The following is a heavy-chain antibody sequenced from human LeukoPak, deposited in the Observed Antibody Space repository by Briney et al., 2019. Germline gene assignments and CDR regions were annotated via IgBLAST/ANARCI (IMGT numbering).Heavy chain of an antibody. CDR3: ARAVGVGRGTYFDL. J-gene: IGHJ2*01. CDR1: GASISSYY. V-gene: IGHV4-59*08. D-gene: IGHD1-1*01. Sequence: SETLSLTCTVSGASISSYYWSWIRQPPGKGLEWIGYISYIGSTNYNPSLESRVTISVDTSKNQFSLKLSSVTAADTAVYYCARAVGVGRGTYFDLWGRGTLVTVSS. CDR2: ISYIGST.